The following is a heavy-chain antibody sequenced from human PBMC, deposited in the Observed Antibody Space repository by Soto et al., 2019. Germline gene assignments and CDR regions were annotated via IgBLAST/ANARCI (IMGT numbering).Heavy chain of an antibody. D-gene: IGHD6-13*01. V-gene: IGHV3-23*01. Sequence: EVQLLESGGGLVQPGGSLRLSCAASGFTFGSYAMSWVRQAPGKGLEWVSGITDGGGSTFYANSLQGRFTISRDNSKNTLYLQMSSLTAADTATSYCAKVGLFRNGYMGVVRGDYWGQGTLVTVSA. CDR3: AKVGLFRNGYMGVVRGDY. CDR2: ITDGGGST. J-gene: IGHJ4*02. CDR1: GFTFGSYA.